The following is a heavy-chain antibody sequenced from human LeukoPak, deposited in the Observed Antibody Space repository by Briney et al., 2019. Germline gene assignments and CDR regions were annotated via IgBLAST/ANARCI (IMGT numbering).Heavy chain of an antibody. Sequence: SGALSLTCTVSGGSISSSSYYWGWIRQPPGKGLEWIGSIYYSGSTYYNPSLKSRVTISVDTSKNQFSLRLSSVTAADTAVYYCARLLKERAFDIWGQGTMVTVSS. D-gene: IGHD1-1*01. V-gene: IGHV4-39*01. J-gene: IGHJ3*02. CDR2: IYYSGST. CDR1: GGSISSSSYY. CDR3: ARLLKERAFDI.